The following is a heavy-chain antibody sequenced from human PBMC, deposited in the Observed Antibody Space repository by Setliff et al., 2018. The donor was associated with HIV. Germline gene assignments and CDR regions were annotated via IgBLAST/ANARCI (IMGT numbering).Heavy chain of an antibody. J-gene: IGHJ6*03. Sequence: ASVKVSCKASGGTFNINAVTWVRPAPGQGLEWVGAIIPLFGTANYAQKFQGRVTITADDSTSTVYMEVRSLRSADTAVYYCSKVSEHRTSSGSFYYYMDVWGEGTTVTVSS. D-gene: IGHD6-6*01. CDR3: SKVSEHRTSSGSFYYYMDV. CDR1: GGTFNINA. CDR2: IIPLFGTA. V-gene: IGHV1-69*13.